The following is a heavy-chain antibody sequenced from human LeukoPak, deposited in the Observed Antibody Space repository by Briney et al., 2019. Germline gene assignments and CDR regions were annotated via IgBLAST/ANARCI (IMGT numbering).Heavy chain of an antibody. V-gene: IGHV4-61*02. CDR1: GGSISSGSYY. J-gene: IGHJ3*02. D-gene: IGHD3-16*01. CDR2: IYTSGST. CDR3: ARLGVFSYVAFDI. Sequence: SETLSLTCTVSGGSISSGSYYWSWIRQPAGKGLEWIGRIYTSGSTNYNPSLKSRVTISVDTSKNQFSLKLSSVTAADTAVYYCARLGVFSYVAFDIWGQGTTVTVSS.